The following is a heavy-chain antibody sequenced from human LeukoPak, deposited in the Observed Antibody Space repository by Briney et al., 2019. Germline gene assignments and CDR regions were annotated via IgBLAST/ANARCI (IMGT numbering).Heavy chain of an antibody. CDR1: GYTFTGYY. J-gene: IGHJ4*02. CDR3: ARDYCSGGSCNYDY. D-gene: IGHD2-15*01. Sequence: ASVKVSCKASGYTFTGYYIHWVRQAPGQGLEWMGWINPNSGGTNYAQKFQGRVTMTRDTSISTAYMELSRLRSDDTAVYYCARDYCSGGSCNYDYWGQGTLVTVSS. CDR2: INPNSGGT. V-gene: IGHV1-2*02.